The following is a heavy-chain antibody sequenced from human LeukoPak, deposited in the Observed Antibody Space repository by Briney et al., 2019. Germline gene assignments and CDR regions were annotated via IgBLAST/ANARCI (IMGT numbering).Heavy chain of an antibody. CDR2: IYSGGST. Sequence: GGSLRLSCAASGFTFSSYGMHWVRQAPGKGLEWVSVIYSGGSTYYADSVKNRFTISRDNAKNTVYLQMNSLRAEDTAVYYCARETYYYDSNAFDIWGQGTMVTVSS. D-gene: IGHD3-22*01. CDR1: GFTFSSYG. CDR3: ARETYYYDSNAFDI. J-gene: IGHJ3*02. V-gene: IGHV3-NL1*01.